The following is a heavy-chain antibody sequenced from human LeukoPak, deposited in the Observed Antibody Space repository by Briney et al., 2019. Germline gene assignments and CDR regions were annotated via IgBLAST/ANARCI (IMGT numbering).Heavy chain of an antibody. Sequence: GGTLRLSCAASGFTFSSYGMSWVRQAPGKGLEWVSAISGSGGSTYYADSVKGRFTISRDNAKNSLYLQMNSLRAEDTALYYCAKGDYGDYNYYFDYWGQGTLVTVSS. D-gene: IGHD4-17*01. CDR2: ISGSGGST. CDR3: AKGDYGDYNYYFDY. CDR1: GFTFSSYG. J-gene: IGHJ4*02. V-gene: IGHV3-23*01.